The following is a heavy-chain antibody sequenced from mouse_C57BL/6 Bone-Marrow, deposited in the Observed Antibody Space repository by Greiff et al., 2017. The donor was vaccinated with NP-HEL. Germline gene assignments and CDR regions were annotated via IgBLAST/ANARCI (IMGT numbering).Heavy chain of an antibody. CDR2: IDPSDSDT. V-gene: IGHV1-52*01. Sequence: QVQLQQPGAELVRPGSSVKLSCKASGYTFTSYWMHWVKQRPIQGLEWIGNIDPSDSDTHYNQKFKDKATLTVDKSSSTAYMQLSSLTSEDSAVYYCARRGANCDGSYAMDYWGQGTSVTVSS. CDR1: GYTFTSYW. CDR3: ARRGANCDGSYAMDY. J-gene: IGHJ4*01. D-gene: IGHD4-1*01.